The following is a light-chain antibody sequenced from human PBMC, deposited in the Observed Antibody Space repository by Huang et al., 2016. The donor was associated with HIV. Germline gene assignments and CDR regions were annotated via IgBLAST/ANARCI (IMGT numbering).Light chain of an antibody. CDR3: QHYGTSPQT. V-gene: IGKV3-20*01. CDR1: QRINNNY. J-gene: IGKJ2*01. Sequence: EIVLTQSPGTLSLSPGEGATLSCRASQRINNNYLAWFQQKPGQPPRLLIYVASSRATGVPDRFTGIGSGTDFKLTISRLETEDFAMYFCQHYGTSPQTFGQGTKLEIK. CDR2: VAS.